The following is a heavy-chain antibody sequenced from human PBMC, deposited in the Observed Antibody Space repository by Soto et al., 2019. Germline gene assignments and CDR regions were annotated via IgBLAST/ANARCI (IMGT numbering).Heavy chain of an antibody. CDR3: ARGIKYGDYSRWFDP. Sequence: GASVKVSCKASGYTFTNHAIHWVRQAPGQGLEWMGWINAGKGDTKYPQRFQGRVTITRDTSASTAYMELSSLRSEDTAVYYCARGIKYGDYSRWFDPWGPGTLVTVSS. CDR2: INAGKGDT. J-gene: IGHJ5*02. D-gene: IGHD4-17*01. CDR1: GYTFTNHA. V-gene: IGHV1-3*01.